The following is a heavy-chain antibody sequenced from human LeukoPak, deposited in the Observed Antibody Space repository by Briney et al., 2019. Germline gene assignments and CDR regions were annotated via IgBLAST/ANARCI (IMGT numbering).Heavy chain of an antibody. Sequence: SETLSLTCAVYGGSFSGYYWSWIRQPPGKGLEWIGEIKHRGSTNYNPSLKSRVTISVDTSKNQFSLKLTSVTAADTAVYYCASQESSWGSEGAYYYYGMDVWGQGTTVTVSS. D-gene: IGHD7-27*01. J-gene: IGHJ6*02. CDR1: GGSFSGYY. CDR3: ASQESSWGSEGAYYYYGMDV. V-gene: IGHV4-34*01. CDR2: IKHRGST.